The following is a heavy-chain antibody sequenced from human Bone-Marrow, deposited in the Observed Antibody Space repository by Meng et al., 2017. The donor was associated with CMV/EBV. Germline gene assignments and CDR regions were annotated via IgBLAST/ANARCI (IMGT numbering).Heavy chain of an antibody. J-gene: IGHJ6*02. CDR3: ARDDIAAAGMGYYYYYGMDV. CDR1: GFSVSSNY. D-gene: IGHD6-13*01. Sequence: GESLKISCAASGFSVSSNYMSWVRQAPGKGLEWVSVIYSGTNTYYADSVKGRFTISSDNSKNTLYLQMNSLRAEDTAVYYCARDDIAAAGMGYYYYYGMDVWGQGTTVTVSS. CDR2: IYSGTNT. V-gene: IGHV3-53*01.